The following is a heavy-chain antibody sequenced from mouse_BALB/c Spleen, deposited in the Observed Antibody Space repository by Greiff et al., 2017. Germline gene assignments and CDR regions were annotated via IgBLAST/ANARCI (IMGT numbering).Heavy chain of an antibody. Sequence: VQLQQSGPELVKPGASVKISCKASGYAFSSSWMNWVKQRPGQGLEWIGRIYPGDGDTNYNGKFKGKATLTADKSSSTAYMQLSSLTSVDSAVYFCARNGNRYYYAMDYWGQGTSVTVSS. CDR2: IYPGDGDT. V-gene: IGHV1-82*01. CDR3: ARNGNRYYYAMDY. D-gene: IGHD2-1*01. J-gene: IGHJ4*01. CDR1: GYAFSSSW.